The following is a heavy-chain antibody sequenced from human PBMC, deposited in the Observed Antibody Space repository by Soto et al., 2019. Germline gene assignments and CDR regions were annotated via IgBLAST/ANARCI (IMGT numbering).Heavy chain of an antibody. CDR1: GGTFSSYA. Sequence: SVKVSCKASGGTFSSYAISWVRQAPGQGLEWMGGIIPIFGTANYAQKFQGRVTITADESTSTAYMELSSLRSEDTAVYYCARDWDCSSTSCYTGWFDPWGQGTLVTVSS. CDR3: ARDWDCSSTSCYTGWFDP. V-gene: IGHV1-69*13. D-gene: IGHD2-2*02. J-gene: IGHJ5*02. CDR2: IIPIFGTA.